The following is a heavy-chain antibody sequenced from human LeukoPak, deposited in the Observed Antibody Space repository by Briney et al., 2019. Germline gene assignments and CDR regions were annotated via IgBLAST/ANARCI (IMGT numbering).Heavy chain of an antibody. CDR3: ARGSQSYYFDY. Sequence: PGGSLRLYCAASGFTFSDYYMSWIRQAPGKGLEWVSYISSSGSTIYYADSVKGRFTISRDNAKNSLYLEMNSLRAEDTALYYCARGSQSYYFDYWGPGTLVTVSS. V-gene: IGHV3-11*01. J-gene: IGHJ4*02. CDR1: GFTFSDYY. CDR2: ISSSGSTI.